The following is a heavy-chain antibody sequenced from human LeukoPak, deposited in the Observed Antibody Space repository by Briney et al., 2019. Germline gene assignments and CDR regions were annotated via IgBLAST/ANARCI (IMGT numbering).Heavy chain of an antibody. J-gene: IGHJ4*02. CDR3: AKQKGYCSGGSCYYSDY. V-gene: IGHV3-23*01. Sequence: GGSLRLSCAASGFTFSNYAMHWVRQAPGKGLEWVSTLSGSGASTSYADSVKGRFTISRDNSKNTLYLQMNSLRAEDTARYYCAKQKGYCSGGSCYYSDYWGQGTLVTVSS. CDR1: GFTFSNYA. CDR2: LSGSGAST. D-gene: IGHD2-15*01.